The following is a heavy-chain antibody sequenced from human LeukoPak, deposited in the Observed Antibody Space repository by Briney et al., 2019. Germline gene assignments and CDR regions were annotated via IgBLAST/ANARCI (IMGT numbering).Heavy chain of an antibody. D-gene: IGHD4-11*01. J-gene: IGHJ4*02. CDR2: MNPNSGGT. CDR1: GYTFTSYD. V-gene: IGHV1-2*02. Sequence: ASVKVSCKASGYTFTSYDINWVRQATGQGLEWMGWMNPNSGGTNYAQKFQGRVTMTRDTSISTAYMELSRLRSDDTAVYYCARAGDYSNHFDYWGQGTLVTVSS. CDR3: ARAGDYSNHFDY.